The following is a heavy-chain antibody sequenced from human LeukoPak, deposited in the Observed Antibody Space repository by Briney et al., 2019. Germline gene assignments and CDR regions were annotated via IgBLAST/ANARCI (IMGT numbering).Heavy chain of an antibody. CDR3: AKQTDYGAFDY. D-gene: IGHD4-17*01. V-gene: IGHV3-30*18. CDR2: ISYDGSNK. CDR1: GFTFSSYG. Sequence: PGRSLRLSCAASGFTFSSYGMHWVRQAPGKGLEWVAVISYDGSNKYYADPVKGRFTISRDNSKNTLYLQMNSLRAEDTAVYYCAKQTDYGAFDYWGQGTLVTVSS. J-gene: IGHJ4*02.